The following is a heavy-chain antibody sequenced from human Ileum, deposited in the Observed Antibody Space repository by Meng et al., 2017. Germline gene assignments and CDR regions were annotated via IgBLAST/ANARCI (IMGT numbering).Heavy chain of an antibody. CDR2: VYFTGST. CDR3: ARHGHFTPDKYYFDS. CDR1: GGSISSGRYC. J-gene: IGHJ4*03. D-gene: IGHD3-3*02. Sequence: QVQLQESGPGLLKPSETLSLSCTVSGGSISSGRYCGGWIRQPPGKGLAWLGGVYFTGSTYYPPSLMSRVTISVATSKNQSSLRLTSVTAADTGLYRCARHGHFTPDKYYFDSWGQGTLVTVSS. V-gene: IGHV4-39*01.